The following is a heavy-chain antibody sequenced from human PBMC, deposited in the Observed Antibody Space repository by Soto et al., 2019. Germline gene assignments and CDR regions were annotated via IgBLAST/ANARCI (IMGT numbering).Heavy chain of an antibody. CDR3: ASLKTYDILNKSDY. CDR1: GGSIGSSNW. D-gene: IGHD3-9*01. J-gene: IGHJ4*02. CDR2: IYDSGST. V-gene: IGHV4-4*02. Sequence: QVQLQESGPGLVKPSGTLSLTCAVSGGSIGSSNWWSWVRQPPGKGLEWIGEIYDSGSTNYNPSLESRVTISLDKSKNQFSLKLSSVTAADTAVYYCASLKTYDILNKSDYWGQGSLVTVSS.